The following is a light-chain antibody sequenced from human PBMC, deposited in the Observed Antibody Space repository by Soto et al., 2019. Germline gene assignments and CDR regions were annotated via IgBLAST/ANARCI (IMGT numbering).Light chain of an antibody. CDR1: SSNIGSNT. Sequence: SALPQPPSSSGTPGQRVTISCSGSSSNIGSNTVNWYQQLPGTAPKLLIYSNNQRPSGVPDRFSGSKSGTSASLAISGLQSEDEADYYCAAWDDSLNGRYVFGTGTKVTVL. CDR2: SNN. V-gene: IGLV1-44*01. J-gene: IGLJ1*01. CDR3: AAWDDSLNGRYV.